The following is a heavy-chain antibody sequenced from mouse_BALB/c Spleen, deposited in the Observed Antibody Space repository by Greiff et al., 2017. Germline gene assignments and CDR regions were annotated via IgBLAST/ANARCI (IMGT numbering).Heavy chain of an antibody. V-gene: IGHV4-1*02. J-gene: IGHJ3*01. CDR3: ARPPPYYYGSSPWFAY. CDR1: GFDFSRYW. CDR2: INPDSSTI. D-gene: IGHD1-1*01. Sequence: EVKVEESGGGLVQPGGSLKLSCAASGFDFSRYWMSWVRQAPGKGLEWIGEINPDSSTINYTPSLKDKFIISRDNAKNTLYLQMSKVRSEDTALYYCARPPPYYYGSSPWFAYWGQGTLVTVSA.